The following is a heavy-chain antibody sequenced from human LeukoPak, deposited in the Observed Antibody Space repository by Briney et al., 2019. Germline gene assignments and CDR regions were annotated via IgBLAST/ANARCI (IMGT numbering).Heavy chain of an antibody. J-gene: IGHJ4*02. CDR3: AKDGGLWVSAHWGDS. V-gene: IGHV3-23*01. CDR1: GFTFSSYT. CDR2: ITTSDGNT. D-gene: IGHD7-27*01. Sequence: GGSLRLSCAASGFTFSSYTMSWVRQAPGKGLEWVSTITTSDGNTYYTDSVKGRFTVSRDNSKNTLFLQMNSLRAEDTAVYYCAKDGGLWVSAHWGDSWGRGTLVTVSS.